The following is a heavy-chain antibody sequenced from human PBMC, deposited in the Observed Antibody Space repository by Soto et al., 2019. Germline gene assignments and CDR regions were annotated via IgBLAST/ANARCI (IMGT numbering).Heavy chain of an antibody. CDR1: GYSFTSYW. Sequence: ESLKISCKGSGYSFTSYWIGWVRQMPGKGLEWMGIIYPGDSDTRYSPSFQGQVTISADKSISTAYLQWSSLKASDTAMYYCACSEYYDFWSGLPNWFDPWGQGTLVTVSS. CDR2: IYPGDSDT. J-gene: IGHJ5*02. V-gene: IGHV5-51*01. D-gene: IGHD3-3*01. CDR3: ACSEYYDFWSGLPNWFDP.